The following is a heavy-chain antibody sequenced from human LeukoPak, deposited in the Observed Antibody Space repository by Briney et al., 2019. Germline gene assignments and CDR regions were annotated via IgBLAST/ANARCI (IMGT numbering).Heavy chain of an antibody. J-gene: IGHJ4*02. V-gene: IGHV1-18*01. Sequence: ASVKVSCKASGYTFTNYGISWVRQAPGQGLEWMGWSRVYNGNTNYAQKFQGRVTMTTDTSTSTAYMELSSLRSEDTAVYYCARDHCGGDCYFDYWGQGTLVTVSS. D-gene: IGHD2-21*02. CDR2: SRVYNGNT. CDR3: ARDHCGGDCYFDY. CDR1: GYTFTNYG.